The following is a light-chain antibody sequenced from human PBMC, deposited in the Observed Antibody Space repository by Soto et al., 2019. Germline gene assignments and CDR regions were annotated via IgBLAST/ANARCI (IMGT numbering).Light chain of an antibody. J-gene: IGKJ1*01. CDR2: TAS. CDR1: QDIAIY. CDR3: QQYGSSRWT. Sequence: IQLTQSPASLSASVGDRVTFTCRASQDIAIYLAWYQQKPGEAPNLLIHTASTLHGGVPSRFSGSGSGTDFTLTISRLEPEDFAVYYCQQYGSSRWTFGQGTKVDIK. V-gene: IGKV1-9*01.